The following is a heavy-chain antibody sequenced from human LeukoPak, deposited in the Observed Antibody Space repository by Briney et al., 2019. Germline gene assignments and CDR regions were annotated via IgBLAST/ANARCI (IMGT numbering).Heavy chain of an antibody. CDR1: GYTFTSYG. Sequence: GASVKVSCKASGYTFTSYGISWVRQAPGQGLEWMGWISTYNGNTNYAQNLQGRVIMTTDTSTSTAYMELRSLRSDDTAVYYCARISLVRGSPGDFWAQGTLVTVSS. CDR2: ISTYNGNT. CDR3: ARISLVRGSPGDF. V-gene: IGHV1-18*01. J-gene: IGHJ4*02. D-gene: IGHD3-10*01.